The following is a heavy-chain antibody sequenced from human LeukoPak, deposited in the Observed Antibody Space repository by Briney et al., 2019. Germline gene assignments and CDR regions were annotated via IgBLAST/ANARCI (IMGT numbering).Heavy chain of an antibody. CDR2: INPDSGGT. Sequence: ASVKVSCKASGYTFTGYYMQWVRQAPGQGLEWMGWINPDSGGTNYAQKFQGRVTMTRDTSISTAHIELSRLTSDDTAVYYCARGYRTGDMTIFASWGQGTQVTVSS. V-gene: IGHV1-2*02. CDR1: GYTFTGYY. J-gene: IGHJ5*01. D-gene: IGHD3-3*01. CDR3: ARGYRTGDMTIFAS.